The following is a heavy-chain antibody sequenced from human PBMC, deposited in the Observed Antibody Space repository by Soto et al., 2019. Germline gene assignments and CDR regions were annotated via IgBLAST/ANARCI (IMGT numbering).Heavy chain of an antibody. CDR1: GYTFTGYY. J-gene: IGHJ3*02. CDR2: INPNSGGT. Sequence: ASVKVSCKASGYTFTGYYMHWVRQAPGQGLEWMGWINPNSGGTNYAQKFQGWVTMTRDTSINTAYMELSRLRSDDTAVYYCARVVRSGYCISTSCYGANDAFDIWGQGTMVTVSS. D-gene: IGHD2-2*01. V-gene: IGHV1-2*04. CDR3: ARVVRSGYCISTSCYGANDAFDI.